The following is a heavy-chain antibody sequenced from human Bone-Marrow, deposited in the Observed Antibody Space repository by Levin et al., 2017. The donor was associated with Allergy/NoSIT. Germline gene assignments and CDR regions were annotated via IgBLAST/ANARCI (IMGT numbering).Heavy chain of an antibody. Sequence: ASVKVSCKASGYTFTDYYMHWVRQAPGQGLEWMGWINPNSGGTNYAQKFQGRVTMTRDTSISTAYMELSRLRSDDTAMYYCARSPRTPVAGTARWFYWGQGTLVTVSS. CDR2: INPNSGGT. D-gene: IGHD6-19*01. CDR3: ARSPRTPVAGTARWFY. J-gene: IGHJ4*02. CDR1: GYTFTDYY. V-gene: IGHV1-2*02.